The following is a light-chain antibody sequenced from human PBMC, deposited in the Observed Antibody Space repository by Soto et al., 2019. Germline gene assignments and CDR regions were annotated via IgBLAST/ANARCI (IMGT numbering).Light chain of an antibody. Sequence: EIVMTHSPATLSVSPGDRATLSCRASQTVRDNLAWYQQKPGQAPRLLIYGASTRATGIPARFSGSGSGTEFTLTIDILQSEYFALYFCQHSNNWPYTFGQGTKLEIK. V-gene: IGKV3-15*01. J-gene: IGKJ2*01. CDR3: QHSNNWPYT. CDR2: GAS. CDR1: QTVRDN.